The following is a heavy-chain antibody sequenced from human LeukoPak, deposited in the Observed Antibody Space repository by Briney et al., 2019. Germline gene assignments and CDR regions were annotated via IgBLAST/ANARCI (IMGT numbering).Heavy chain of an antibody. Sequence: SETLSLTCAVYGGSFSGYYWSWIRQPPGKGLEWIGEINHSGSTNYSPSLKSRVTISVDTSKNQFSLKLSSVTAADTAVYYCARGRLFYDYVWGSYRANYFDYWGQGTLVTVSS. D-gene: IGHD3-16*02. V-gene: IGHV4-34*01. CDR2: INHSGST. J-gene: IGHJ4*02. CDR1: GGSFSGYY. CDR3: ARGRLFYDYVWGSYRANYFDY.